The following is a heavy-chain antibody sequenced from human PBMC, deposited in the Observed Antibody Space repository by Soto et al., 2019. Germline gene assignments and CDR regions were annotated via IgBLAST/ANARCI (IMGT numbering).Heavy chain of an antibody. V-gene: IGHV3-30-3*02. CDR2: MSDDGTNK. CDR1: GFTFNTSA. Sequence: QVQLVESGGGVVQPGRSLRLSCAASGFTFNTSAMHWVRRAPGKGLEWVAVMSDDGTNKYYADPVEGRFTISRDNSKSMLYLQVNGLRRDETAVFYCARDGGGSYVYFDNWGQGTLVTVAS. J-gene: IGHJ4*02. CDR3: ARDGGGSYVYFDN. D-gene: IGHD1-26*01.